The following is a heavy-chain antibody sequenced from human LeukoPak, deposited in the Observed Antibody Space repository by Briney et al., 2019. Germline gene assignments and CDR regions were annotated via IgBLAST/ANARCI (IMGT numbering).Heavy chain of an antibody. CDR1: GCSFTSYW. D-gene: IGHD5-12*01. CDR2: IDPGDSDT. J-gene: IGHJ5*02. Sequence: GASLKISGRGSGCSFTSYWIGWVRQRAGKGLGWMGIIDPGDSDTRYSPSFQGQVTISADKSISTAYLQWSSLKAPDTAMYYCARRERGYSGYDSNWFDPWGQGTLVTVSS. V-gene: IGHV5-51*01. CDR3: ARRERGYSGYDSNWFDP.